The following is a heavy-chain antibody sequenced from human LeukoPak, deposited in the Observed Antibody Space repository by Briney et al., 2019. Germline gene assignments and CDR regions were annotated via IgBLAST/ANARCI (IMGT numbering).Heavy chain of an antibody. J-gene: IGHJ3*02. CDR3: AREMYCSGGSCYGDAFDI. D-gene: IGHD2-15*01. Sequence: PGGSLRLSCAASGFTVSNKYMSWVRQAPGRGLEWVSVIYSGGSTYYADSVKGRFSISRDKSKNTLYLQMNSLRAEDTALNYCAREMYCSGGSCYGDAFDIWGQGTMVTVSS. V-gene: IGHV3-66*01. CDR2: IYSGGST. CDR1: GFTVSNKY.